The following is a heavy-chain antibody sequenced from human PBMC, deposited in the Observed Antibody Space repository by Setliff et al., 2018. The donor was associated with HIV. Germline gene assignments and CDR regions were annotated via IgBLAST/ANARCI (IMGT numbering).Heavy chain of an antibody. D-gene: IGHD1-26*01. CDR2: IYYSGST. V-gene: IGHV4-31*03. J-gene: IGHJ5*01. Sequence: SETLSLTCTVSGGSISSGGYYWSWIRQHPGKGLEWIGYIYYSGSTYYNPSLKSRVIISVDTSKNQFSLNLTSVTAADTGLYFCARAVYGGTYSWFDSWGQGSLVTVSS. CDR1: GGSISSGGYY. CDR3: ARAVYGGTYSWFDS.